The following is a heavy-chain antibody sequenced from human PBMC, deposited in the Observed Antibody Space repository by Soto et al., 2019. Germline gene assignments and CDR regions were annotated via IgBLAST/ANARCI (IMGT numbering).Heavy chain of an antibody. CDR2: INPSGAST. CDR1: GYTFTAYY. CDR3: ARTMTLISSFDL. V-gene: IGHV1-46*01. J-gene: IGHJ2*01. D-gene: IGHD2-21*02. Sequence: QVQLVQSGAEVKKPGASVKVSCKASGYTFTAYYMNWVRQAPGQGLEWMGLINPSGASTTYAQMFQGRVTMTRDTSTSTVYMELSSLRSEDTAVYYCARTMTLISSFDLWGRGTLVTVSS.